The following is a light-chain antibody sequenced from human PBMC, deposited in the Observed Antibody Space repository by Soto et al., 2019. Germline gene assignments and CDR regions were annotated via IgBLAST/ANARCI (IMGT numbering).Light chain of an antibody. Sequence: QSVLTQPTSASGTPGQRVTISCSGSSSNIGSNTVNWYQQLPGTAPKLLIYRNNQRPSGVPDRFSGSKSGTSASLAISGLQYEDEADYYCAAWDDRLNGWVFGGGTKLTVL. CDR2: RNN. CDR3: AAWDDRLNGWV. V-gene: IGLV1-44*01. J-gene: IGLJ3*02. CDR1: SSNIGSNT.